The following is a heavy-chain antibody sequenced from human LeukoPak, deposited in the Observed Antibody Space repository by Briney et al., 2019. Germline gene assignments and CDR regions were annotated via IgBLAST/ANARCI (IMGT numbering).Heavy chain of an antibody. CDR1: GGTFSSYA. CDR2: IIPILGTA. D-gene: IGHD4-17*01. V-gene: IGHV1-69*13. Sequence: SVKVSCKASGGTFSSYAISWVRQAPGQGLEWMGGIIPILGTANYAQKFQGRVTITADESTSTAYMELSSLRSEDTAVYYCAGTVTTFYYFDYWGQGTLVTVSS. J-gene: IGHJ4*02. CDR3: AGTVTTFYYFDY.